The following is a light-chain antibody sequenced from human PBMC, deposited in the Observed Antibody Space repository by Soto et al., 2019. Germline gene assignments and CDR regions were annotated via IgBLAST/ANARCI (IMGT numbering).Light chain of an antibody. J-gene: IGLJ1*01. CDR2: GVN. CDR1: SSDVGGYNY. Sequence: QSVLTQSASVSGSPGQSITISCTGTSSDVGGYNYVSWYQQHPGNAPRLMIYGVNNLPSGVPNRFSGSKSGNTASLTISGLQAEDEADYYCSSKTSSRTPFVFGTGTRSPS. CDR3: SSKTSSRTPFV. V-gene: IGLV2-14*01.